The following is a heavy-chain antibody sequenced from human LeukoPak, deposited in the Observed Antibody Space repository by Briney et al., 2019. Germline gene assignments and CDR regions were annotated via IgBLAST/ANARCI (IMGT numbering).Heavy chain of an antibody. CDR3: AREMIVVVPAQVNAFDI. CDR2: ISSSSSYI. V-gene: IGHV3-21*01. J-gene: IGHJ3*02. D-gene: IGHD2-2*01. Sequence: GGSLRLSCAASGFTFSSYSMNWVRQAPGKGLEWVSSISSSSSYIYYADSVKGRFTISRDNAKNSLYLQMNSLRAEDTAVYYCAREMIVVVPAQVNAFDIWGQGTMVTVSS. CDR1: GFTFSSYS.